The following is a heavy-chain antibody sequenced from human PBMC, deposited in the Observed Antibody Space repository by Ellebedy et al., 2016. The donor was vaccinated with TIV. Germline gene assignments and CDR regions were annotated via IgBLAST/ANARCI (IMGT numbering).Heavy chain of an antibody. CDR2: IAHDGGFT. J-gene: IGHJ4*02. D-gene: IGHD3-10*01. CDR3: ARLADLWFGEIFD. CDR1: GFTFSDFG. Sequence: GGSLRLSCVTSGFTFSDFGIHWVRQAPGKGLEYVSAIAHDGGFTYYTDSVKGRFTISRDNAKHSLYLEMSSLRVEDTAVYYCARLADLWFGEIFDWGQGTLVTVSS. V-gene: IGHV3-64*04.